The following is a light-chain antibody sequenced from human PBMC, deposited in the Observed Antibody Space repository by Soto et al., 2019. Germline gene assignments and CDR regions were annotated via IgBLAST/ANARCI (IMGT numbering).Light chain of an antibody. CDR3: SSYTTTSTWV. Sequence: QSALTQPASVSGSARQSITISCTGTSSDVGGYHYVSWYQQHPGTAPKLIIYKVTNRPSGISTRFSGSKSGNTASLTISGLQADDEADYYCSSYTTTSTWVFGGGTKLTVL. J-gene: IGLJ3*02. CDR2: KVT. CDR1: SSDVGGYHY. V-gene: IGLV2-14*01.